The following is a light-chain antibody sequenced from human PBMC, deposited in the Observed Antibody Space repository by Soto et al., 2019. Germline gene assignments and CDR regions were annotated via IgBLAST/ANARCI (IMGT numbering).Light chain of an antibody. J-gene: IGLJ2*01. CDR3: CSYADAYTFGV. CDR1: SSDVGGYKY. Sequence: QSALTQPRSVSGSPGQSVTISCTGSSSDVGGYKYVSWYQQHPDKAPKVMIYDVNKRPSGVPDRFSGTKSGNTASLTISGLQAEDEADYYCCSYADAYTFGVFGGGTKLTVL. V-gene: IGLV2-11*01. CDR2: DVN.